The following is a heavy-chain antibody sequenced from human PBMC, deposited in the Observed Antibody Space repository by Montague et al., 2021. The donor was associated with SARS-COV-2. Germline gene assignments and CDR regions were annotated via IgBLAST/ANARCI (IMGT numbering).Heavy chain of an antibody. CDR1: GGSISSSSYY. CDR2: IFYSGST. Sequence: SETLSLTCTVCGGSISSSSYYWGWIRQPPGKGLEWIGSIFYSGSTDYXPSLKSRVTISVDTSKNQFSLKLSAVTAADTSVYYCASMVRAQVYYFDYWGQGTLVTVSS. V-gene: IGHV4-39*01. CDR3: ASMVRAQVYYFDY. D-gene: IGHD3-10*01. J-gene: IGHJ4*02.